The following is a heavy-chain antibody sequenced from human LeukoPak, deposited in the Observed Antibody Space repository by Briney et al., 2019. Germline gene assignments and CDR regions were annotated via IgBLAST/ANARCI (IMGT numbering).Heavy chain of an antibody. CDR1: GCNFSCYA. CDR2: ISRNGGDT. J-gene: IGHJ4*02. CDR3: ARIPEY. Sequence: AGSLRLSCTASGCNFSCYAMHWVRQGPGKGLEFVSAISRNGGDTSYGNSVRGRFIIFRDNSKNTVYLQMGSLRSEDAGVYYCARIPEYWGQGTLVAVSS. V-gene: IGHV3-64*01.